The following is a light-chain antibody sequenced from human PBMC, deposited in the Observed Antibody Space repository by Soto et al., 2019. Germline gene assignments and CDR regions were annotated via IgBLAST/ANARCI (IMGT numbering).Light chain of an antibody. CDR1: SSNIGSNS. Sequence: QAVVTQPPSASGTPGQRVAISCSGSSSNIGSNSVNWFQQLPGTAPKLIIYSNNQRPSGVPDRISGSKSGTSASLAISGLQSEDEADYYCAAWDDSLNAAVFGRGTQLTVL. V-gene: IGLV1-44*01. CDR3: AAWDDSLNAAV. J-gene: IGLJ7*01. CDR2: SNN.